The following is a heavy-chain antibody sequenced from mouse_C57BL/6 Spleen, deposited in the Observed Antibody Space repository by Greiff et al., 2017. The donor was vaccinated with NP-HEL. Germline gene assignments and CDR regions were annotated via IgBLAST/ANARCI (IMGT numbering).Heavy chain of an antibody. CDR3: ARVKNWDGFAY. CDR2: IYPGDGDT. Sequence: VKLVESGAELVKPGASVKISCKASGYAFSSYWMNWVKQRPGKGLEWIGQIYPGDGDTNYNGKFKGKATLTADKSSSTAYMQLSSLTSEDSAVYFCARVKNWDGFAYWGQGTLVTVSA. J-gene: IGHJ3*01. D-gene: IGHD4-1*01. V-gene: IGHV1-80*01. CDR1: GYAFSSYW.